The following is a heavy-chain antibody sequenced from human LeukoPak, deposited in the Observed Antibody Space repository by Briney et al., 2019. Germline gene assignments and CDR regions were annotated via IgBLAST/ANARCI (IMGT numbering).Heavy chain of an antibody. D-gene: IGHD1-1*01. V-gene: IGHV3-30-3*01. CDR1: GFXFSSNA. J-gene: IGHJ4*02. Sequence: PGRSLRLSCAASGFXFSSNAIHWVRQAPGKGLEWVAEISYDGGNTYYADSVKGRFTISRDNSKNTLYLQMNSLRAEDTAVYYCAKEGTGIHFDYWGQGTLVTVSS. CDR3: AKEGTGIHFDY. CDR2: ISYDGGNT.